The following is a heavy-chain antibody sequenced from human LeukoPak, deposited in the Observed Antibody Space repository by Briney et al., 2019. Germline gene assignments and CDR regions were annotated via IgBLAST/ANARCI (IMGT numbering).Heavy chain of an antibody. CDR1: GYTFTSYG. D-gene: IGHD3-3*01. CDR3: ARETDSYDFWSGYYSEGYFDY. Sequence: ASVKVSCKASGYTFTSYGISWVRQAPGQGLEWMGWISAYNGNTNYAQKLQGRVTMTADTSTSTAYMELRSLRSDDTAVYYCARETDSYDFWSGYYSEGYFDYWGQGTLVTVSS. CDR2: ISAYNGNT. V-gene: IGHV1-18*01. J-gene: IGHJ4*02.